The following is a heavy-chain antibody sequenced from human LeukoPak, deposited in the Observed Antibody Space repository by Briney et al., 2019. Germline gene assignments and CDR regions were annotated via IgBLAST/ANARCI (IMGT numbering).Heavy chain of an antibody. CDR2: ISGSGGST. CDR1: GFTFSSYA. Sequence: GGSLRLSCGASGFTFSSYAMSWVRQAPGKGLEWVSAISGSGGSTYYADSVKGRFTISRDNSKNTLYLQMNSLRAEDTAVYYCAKVPGSGWYGGAYYFDYWGQGTLVTVSS. J-gene: IGHJ4*02. CDR3: AKVPGSGWYGGAYYFDY. V-gene: IGHV3-23*01. D-gene: IGHD6-19*01.